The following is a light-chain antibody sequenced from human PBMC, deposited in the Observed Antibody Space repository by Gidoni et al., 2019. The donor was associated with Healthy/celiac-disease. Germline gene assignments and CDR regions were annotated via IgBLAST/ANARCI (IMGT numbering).Light chain of an antibody. J-gene: IGKJ3*01. CDR3: QQYGSSPGLFT. Sequence: PGERATLSCRASQSVSSSYLAWYQQKPGQAPRLLIYGASSRATGIPDRFSGSGSGTDFTLTISRREPEDFAVYYCQQYGSSPGLFTFGPGTKVDIK. V-gene: IGKV3-20*01. CDR2: GAS. CDR1: QSVSSSY.